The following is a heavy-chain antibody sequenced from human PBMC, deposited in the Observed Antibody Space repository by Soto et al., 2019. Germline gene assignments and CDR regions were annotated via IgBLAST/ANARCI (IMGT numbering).Heavy chain of an antibody. V-gene: IGHV4-34*01. CDR1: GGSFSGYY. J-gene: IGHJ4*02. Sequence: SETLSLTCAVYGGSFSGYYWSWIRQPPGKGLEWIGEINHSGSTNYNPSLKSRVTISVDTSKNQFSLKLSSVTAADTAVYYCARGFGYSSSWLNFDYWGQGTLVTVSS. CDR3: ARGFGYSSSWLNFDY. D-gene: IGHD6-13*01. CDR2: INHSGST.